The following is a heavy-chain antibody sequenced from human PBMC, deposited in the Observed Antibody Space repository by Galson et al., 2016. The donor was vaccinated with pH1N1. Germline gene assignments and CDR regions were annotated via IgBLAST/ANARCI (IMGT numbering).Heavy chain of an antibody. Sequence: SETLSLTCTVSGGSISSSSYYWGWTRQPPGKGLEWIGSIYYSGSTYYNPSLKSRVTISLDTSKNQFSLKLSSVTAADTAVYYCARRGIGECFYYVDYWGQGTLVTVSS. CDR1: GGSISSSSYY. J-gene: IGHJ4*02. CDR3: ARRGIGECFYYVDY. V-gene: IGHV4-39*01. CDR2: IYYSGST. D-gene: IGHD2-21*01.